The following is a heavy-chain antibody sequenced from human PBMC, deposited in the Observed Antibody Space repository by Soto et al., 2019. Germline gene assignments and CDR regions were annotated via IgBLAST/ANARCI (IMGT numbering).Heavy chain of an antibody. V-gene: IGHV4-4*07. CDR2: IYISGST. CDR3: ARAGYCSGGSCCSPSGMDV. D-gene: IGHD2-15*01. Sequence: PSETLSLTCTVSGESISSYYWSWILQPAGKGLEWIGRIYISGSTDYNPSLKSRVSMSVDRSKNQFSLKLSSVTAADTAVYYCARAGYCSGGSCCSPSGMDVWGQGTTVTV. CDR1: GESISSYY. J-gene: IGHJ6*02.